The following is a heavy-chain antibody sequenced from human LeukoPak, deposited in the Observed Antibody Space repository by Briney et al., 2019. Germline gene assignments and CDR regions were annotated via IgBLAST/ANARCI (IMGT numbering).Heavy chain of an antibody. D-gene: IGHD6-19*01. Sequence: SETLSLTCAVSGYSISSGYYWGWIRQPPGKGLEWIGSIYHSGSTYYNPSLKSRVTISVDTSKNHFSLKLSSVTTADTAVFYCARVQGTGSGWYGSIDYWGQGTLVTVSS. J-gene: IGHJ4*02. CDR1: GYSISSGYY. V-gene: IGHV4-38-2*01. CDR2: IYHSGST. CDR3: ARVQGTGSGWYGSIDY.